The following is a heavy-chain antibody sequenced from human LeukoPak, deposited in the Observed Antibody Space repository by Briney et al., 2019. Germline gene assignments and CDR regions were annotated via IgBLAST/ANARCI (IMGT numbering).Heavy chain of an antibody. CDR2: IWYDGSNK. Sequence: PGRSLRLSCVASGFTFSSRGMHWVRQAPGKGLEWVAVIWYDGSNKYYADSVKGRFTISRDNSKNTLYLEMSSLRAEDTAVYYCTSFVYWGQGTLVTVSS. J-gene: IGHJ4*02. V-gene: IGHV3-33*01. CDR3: TSFVY. CDR1: GFTFSSRG.